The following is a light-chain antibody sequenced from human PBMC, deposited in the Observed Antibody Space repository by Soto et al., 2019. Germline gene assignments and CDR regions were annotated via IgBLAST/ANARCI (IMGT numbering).Light chain of an antibody. CDR2: AAS. V-gene: IGKV1-39*01. CDR3: QQSYRTPHT. CDR1: QGVSAY. J-gene: IGKJ2*01. Sequence: DIQMTQSPSSLSASVGDRVTITCRASQGVSAYLLWYQQKQGRAPKLLIYAASNLLSGVPSRFSGSGSGTIFPLTISRQQPEDFANYYCQQSYRTPHTFGQGTKLETK.